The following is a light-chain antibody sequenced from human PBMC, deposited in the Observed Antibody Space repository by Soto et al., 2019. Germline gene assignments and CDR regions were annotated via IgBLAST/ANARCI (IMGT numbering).Light chain of an antibody. CDR2: AAS. V-gene: IGKV1-27*01. J-gene: IGKJ4*01. Sequence: DIQMTQSPSSLSASVGDRVTISCRASQGTSNYLAWYQQRPGKVPKLLIYAASTLQSGVPSRFSGSGSGTDFTLTLSSLQPEDVATYYCQKYDGAPPLTFGGGTKVEIK. CDR3: QKYDGAPPLT. CDR1: QGTSNY.